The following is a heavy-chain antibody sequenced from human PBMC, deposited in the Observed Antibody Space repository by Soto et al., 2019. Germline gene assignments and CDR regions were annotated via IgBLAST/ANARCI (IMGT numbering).Heavy chain of an antibody. D-gene: IGHD1-1*01. Sequence: SETLSLTCTVSGGPIRSSSHYWGWIRQSPGTGLEWIGSIDESGDSYYNPSLKSRVTIFVDTSKNQFSLKLISVTGADSATYYCAREGGYVDYWGQGTLVTVSS. CDR3: AREGGYVDY. V-gene: IGHV4-39*02. CDR2: IDESGDS. CDR1: GGPIRSSSHY. J-gene: IGHJ4*02.